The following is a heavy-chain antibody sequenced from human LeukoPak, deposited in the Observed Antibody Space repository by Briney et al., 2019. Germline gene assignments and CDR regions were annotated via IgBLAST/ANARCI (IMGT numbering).Heavy chain of an antibody. CDR1: GGSINSGGNS. CDR2: IYLSRNT. CDR3: ARGDYGANSGLDY. J-gene: IGHJ4*02. D-gene: IGHD4-23*01. V-gene: IGHV4-30-2*01. Sequence: SETLSLTCAVSGGSINSGGNSWTWIRQPPGEALEWIGHIYLSRNTYYNPSLKSRVTILLDTSNNRFSLRVTSMTAADTAVYYCARGDYGANSGLDYWGQGTLVTVSS.